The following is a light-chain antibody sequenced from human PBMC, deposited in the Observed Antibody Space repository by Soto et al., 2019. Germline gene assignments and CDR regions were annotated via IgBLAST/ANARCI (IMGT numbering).Light chain of an antibody. CDR3: MQSTYWPYT. CDR1: QSLVHSDGNTY. Sequence: DVVMTQSPLSLPVTFGQPASISCRSSQSLVHSDGNTYLNWFHQRPGQSPRRLIYKISNRDSGVTERFGGSGSGTCFSLKIRRVEAEDVVVVYFCMQSTYWPYTFGQGTKLVIK. V-gene: IGKV2-30*02. J-gene: IGKJ2*01. CDR2: KIS.